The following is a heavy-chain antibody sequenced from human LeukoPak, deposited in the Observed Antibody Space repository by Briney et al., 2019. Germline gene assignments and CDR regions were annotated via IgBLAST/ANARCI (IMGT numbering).Heavy chain of an antibody. CDR2: INPNSGGT. V-gene: IGHV1-2*02. CDR1: GYAFTGYY. D-gene: IGHD6-13*01. Sequence: ASVKVSCKASGYAFTGYYMHWVRQAPGQGLEWMGWINPNSGGTNYAQKFQGRVTMTRDTSISTAYMELSRLRSDDTAVYYCARDHSSSWYRIEYYYMDVWGKGTTVTVSS. J-gene: IGHJ6*03. CDR3: ARDHSSSWYRIEYYYMDV.